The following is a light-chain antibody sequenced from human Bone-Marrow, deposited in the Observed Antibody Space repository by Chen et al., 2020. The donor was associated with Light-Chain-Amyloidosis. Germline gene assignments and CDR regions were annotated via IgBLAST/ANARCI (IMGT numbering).Light chain of an antibody. J-gene: IGLJ3*02. CDR3: AAWDDSLSGRV. CDR2: RNN. CDR1: SSNIGSNY. V-gene: IGLV1-47*01. Sequence: QSVLTQPPSASVTPGQRVTISCSGSSSNIGSNYVYWYQQLPGTAPKLLIYRNNQRPSGVPDRFSGSESGTSASLAISGLRSEDEADYYCAAWDDSLSGRVFGGGTKLTVL.